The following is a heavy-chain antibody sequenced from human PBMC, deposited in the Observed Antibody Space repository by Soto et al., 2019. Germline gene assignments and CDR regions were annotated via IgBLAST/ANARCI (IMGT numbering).Heavy chain of an antibody. D-gene: IGHD4-17*01. CDR3: ARESDFRDYRGFYFYAIDV. J-gene: IGHJ6*02. CDR2: INPNTGGT. CDR1: GYTLSDYH. V-gene: IGHV1-2*06. Sequence: ASVKVSCKASGYTLSDYHIHWVRRAPGQGLEWLGRINPNTGGTDYAQNFQGSVTMTRDTSISTAYMGLNRLGSDDTAVYYCARESDFRDYRGFYFYAIDVWGQGTTVTVSS.